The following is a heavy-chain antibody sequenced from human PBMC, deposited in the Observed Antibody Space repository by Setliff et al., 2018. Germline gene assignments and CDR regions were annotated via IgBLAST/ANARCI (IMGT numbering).Heavy chain of an antibody. CDR3: ARRASSVTVTGYYFDS. CDR2: ISPHTGNT. D-gene: IGHD6-19*01. CDR1: GYTFTSYG. J-gene: IGHJ4*02. Sequence: ASVKVSCKASGYTFTSYGISWVRQAPGQGLEWLGWISPHTGNTNYAQNFQGRVTMTRDTSINTAYMELNSLRSDDTAFYYCARRASSVTVTGYYFDSWGQGTLVTVSS. V-gene: IGHV1-18*01.